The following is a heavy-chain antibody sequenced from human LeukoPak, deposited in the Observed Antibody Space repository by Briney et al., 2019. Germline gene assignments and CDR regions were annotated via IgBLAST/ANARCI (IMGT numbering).Heavy chain of an antibody. CDR1: GFTFSSYA. CDR3: AKEGYNWNYSPQYYFDY. Sequence: PGGSLRLSCAASGFTFSSYAMSWVRQAPGKGLEWVSAISGSGGSTYYADSVKGRFTISRDNSKNTLYLQMNSLRAEDTAVYYRAKEGYNWNYSPQYYFDYWGQGTLVTVSS. J-gene: IGHJ4*02. V-gene: IGHV3-23*01. CDR2: ISGSGGST. D-gene: IGHD1-7*01.